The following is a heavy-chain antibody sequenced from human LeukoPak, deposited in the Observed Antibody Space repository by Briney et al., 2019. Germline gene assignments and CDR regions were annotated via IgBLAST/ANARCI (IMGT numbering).Heavy chain of an antibody. D-gene: IGHD5-24*01. J-gene: IGHJ4*02. CDR2: INPSGGDT. Sequence: GASVKVSCKASGYILSSYNMHWVRQAPGQGLEWLGIINPSGGDTKYAQRFQGRVTITRDTSTNTVYMELSSLRSDDTAVYYCARDGNNWNFDYWGQGTLVTVSS. CDR3: ARDGNNWNFDY. CDR1: GYILSSYN. V-gene: IGHV1-46*01.